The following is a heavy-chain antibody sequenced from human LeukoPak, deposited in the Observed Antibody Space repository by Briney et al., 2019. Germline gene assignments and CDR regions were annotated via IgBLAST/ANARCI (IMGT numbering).Heavy chain of an antibody. V-gene: IGHV1-18*01. D-gene: IGHD5-24*01. CDR1: GLTFSNYG. CDR2: ISAYDGNT. CDR3: ARVPDGYNYGYFDY. Sequence: GASVKVSCKASGLTFSNYGITWVRQASGQGLEWVGWISAYDGNTNYAQKFQGRVTMTTDTSTSTAHMELRSLRTDDTAVYYCARVPDGYNYGYFDYWGQGTLVTVSS. J-gene: IGHJ4*02.